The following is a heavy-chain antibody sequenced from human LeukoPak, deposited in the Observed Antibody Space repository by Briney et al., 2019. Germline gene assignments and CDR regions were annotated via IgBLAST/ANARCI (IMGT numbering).Heavy chain of an antibody. J-gene: IGHJ4*02. CDR1: GFMLSSTW. CDR3: VRGSPGYSSSWHAY. V-gene: IGHV3-74*01. Sequence: GGSLRLSCAASGFMLSSTWMHWVRPAPGKGLVWVSRINSDATSTSYADSVRGRFTISRDDAKNTMYLQMNSLRAEDTAKYYCVRGSPGYSSSWHAYWGQGTLVTVSS. CDR2: INSDATST. D-gene: IGHD6-13*01.